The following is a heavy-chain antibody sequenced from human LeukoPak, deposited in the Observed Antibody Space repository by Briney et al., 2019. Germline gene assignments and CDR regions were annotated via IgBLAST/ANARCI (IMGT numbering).Heavy chain of an antibody. J-gene: IGHJ4*02. CDR1: GFTFSSYG. CDR3: AKDSNYYDSSGYPPDY. D-gene: IGHD3-22*01. CDR2: IRYDGSNK. V-gene: IGHV3-30*02. Sequence: GGSLRLSCAASGFTFSSYGMHWVRQAPGKGLEWVAFIRYDGSNKYYADSVKGRFTISRDNSKNTLYLQTNSLRAEDTAVYYCAKDSNYYDSSGYPPDYWGQGTLVTVSS.